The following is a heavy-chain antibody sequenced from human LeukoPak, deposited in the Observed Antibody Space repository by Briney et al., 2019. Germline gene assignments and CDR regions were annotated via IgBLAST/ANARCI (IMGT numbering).Heavy chain of an antibody. D-gene: IGHD2-21*01. Sequence: GESLKISCKGSGYSFTSYWIGWVRQMPGKDLEWMGIIYPSDSDTRYSPSFQGQVTISADKSISTAYLQWSSLKASDTAMYYCARQAYCGGDCFRPFDYWGQGTLVTVSS. CDR1: GYSFTSYW. V-gene: IGHV5-51*01. CDR2: IYPSDSDT. J-gene: IGHJ4*02. CDR3: ARQAYCGGDCFRPFDY.